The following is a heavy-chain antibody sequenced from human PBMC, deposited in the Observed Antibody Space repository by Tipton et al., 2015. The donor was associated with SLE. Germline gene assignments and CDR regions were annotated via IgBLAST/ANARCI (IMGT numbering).Heavy chain of an antibody. V-gene: IGHV4-59*11. J-gene: IGHJ3*02. D-gene: IGHD2-15*01. Sequence: TLSLTCSVSGVPINRRYLSWIRQPPGKTLEWIGYIYSGGSTNYNPSPKSRVSISLDTSKNQISLKLSSVTAADTAVYYCAGEGGCGDAFDIWGQGTMVTVSS. CDR2: IYSGGST. CDR1: GVPINRRY. CDR3: AGEGGCGDAFDI.